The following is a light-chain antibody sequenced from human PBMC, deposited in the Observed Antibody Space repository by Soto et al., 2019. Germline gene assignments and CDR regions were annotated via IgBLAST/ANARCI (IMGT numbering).Light chain of an antibody. J-gene: IGLJ1*01. Sequence: QSALTQPASVSGSPGQSITISCTGTSSDVGGYNYVSWYQQHPGKAPKLMIYEVSNRPSGVSNRFSGSKSGNTASLTISGLEAEDEAAYYCSSYTSSSTLRVFGTGTKLTVL. V-gene: IGLV2-14*01. CDR1: SSDVGGYNY. CDR2: EVS. CDR3: SSYTSSSTLRV.